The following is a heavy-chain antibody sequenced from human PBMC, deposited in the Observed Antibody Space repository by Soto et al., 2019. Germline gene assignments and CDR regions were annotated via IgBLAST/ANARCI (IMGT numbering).Heavy chain of an antibody. CDR2: ICPGDSDT. Sequence: PGESLKISCKGSGYSFTSYWIGWVRQMPGKGLEWMGIICPGDSDTRYSPSFQGQVTISADKSISTAYLQWSSLKASDTAMYYCARGAVAATNWFDPWGQGTLVTVSS. D-gene: IGHD6-19*01. CDR1: GYSFTSYW. V-gene: IGHV5-51*01. J-gene: IGHJ5*02. CDR3: ARGAVAATNWFDP.